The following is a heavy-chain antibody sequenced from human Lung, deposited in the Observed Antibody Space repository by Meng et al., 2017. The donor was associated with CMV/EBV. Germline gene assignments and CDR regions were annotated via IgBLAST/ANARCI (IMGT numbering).Heavy chain of an antibody. V-gene: IGHV1-69*10. CDR1: GGSFSTYT. CDR3: ARGRGNQPLFDF. Sequence: QGQRVLSGAEVKKPGFSVKVACKTSGGSFSTYTFSWVRQAPGQGLEWMGGLIPVLNKAKSAPRFQDRVTFTADETTTTAYMELSSLTFEDTAVYFCARGRGNQPLFDFWGQGTLVTVSS. CDR2: LIPVLNKA. D-gene: IGHD2/OR15-2a*01. J-gene: IGHJ4*02.